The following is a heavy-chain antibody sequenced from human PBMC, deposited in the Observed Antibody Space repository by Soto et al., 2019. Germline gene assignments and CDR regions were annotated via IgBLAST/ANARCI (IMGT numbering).Heavy chain of an antibody. D-gene: IGHD1-26*01. J-gene: IGHJ4*02. CDR1: GFTFSSYG. Sequence: PGGSLRLSCAASGFTFSSYGMHWVRQAPGKGLEWVAVIWYDGSNKYYADSVKGRFTISRDNSKNTLYLQMNSLRAEDTAVYYCARGGPEMGATRNYFDYRGQRTLGTGFS. CDR2: IWYDGSNK. V-gene: IGHV3-33*01. CDR3: ARGGPEMGATRNYFDY.